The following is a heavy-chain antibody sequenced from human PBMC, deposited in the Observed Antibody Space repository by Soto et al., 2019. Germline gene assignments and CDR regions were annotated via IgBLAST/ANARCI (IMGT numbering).Heavy chain of an antibody. CDR3: ARDKIPAQPDSYCGGDCYPISYNWFDP. J-gene: IGHJ5*02. CDR1: GFTFSSYG. D-gene: IGHD2-21*02. CDR2: IWYDGSNK. V-gene: IGHV3-33*01. Sequence: PGGSLRLSCAASGFTFSSYGMHWVRQAPGKGLEWVAVIWYDGSNKYYADSVKGRFTISRDNSKNTLYPQMNSLRAEDTAVYYCARDKIPAQPDSYCGGDCYPISYNWFDPWGQGTLVTVSS.